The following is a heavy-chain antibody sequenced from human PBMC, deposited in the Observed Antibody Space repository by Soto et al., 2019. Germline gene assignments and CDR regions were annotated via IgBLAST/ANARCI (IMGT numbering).Heavy chain of an antibody. CDR3: ASTIPYYYYGMDV. CDR2: INAGNGNT. D-gene: IGHD3-3*01. Sequence: ASVKVSCKASGGTFTSYAIRWVRQAPGQGLEWMGWINAGNGNTKYSQKFQGRVTITRDTSASTAYMELSSLRSEDTAVYYCASTIPYYYYGMDVWGQGTTVTVSS. V-gene: IGHV1-3*01. CDR1: GGTFTSYA. J-gene: IGHJ6*02.